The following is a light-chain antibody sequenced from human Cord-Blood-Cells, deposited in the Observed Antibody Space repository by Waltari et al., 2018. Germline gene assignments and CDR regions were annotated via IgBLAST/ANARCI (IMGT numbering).Light chain of an antibody. Sequence: DIQMTQSPSTLSASVGDRVTITCRSSQSISSWLAWYHQKPGKAPKLLIYKGSSLESGVSSRCSGSGSGTEITLTISSLQPDDFATYYCQQYNSYSRTFGQGTKVEIK. CDR1: QSISSW. CDR3: QQYNSYSRT. V-gene: IGKV1-5*03. CDR2: KGS. J-gene: IGKJ1*01.